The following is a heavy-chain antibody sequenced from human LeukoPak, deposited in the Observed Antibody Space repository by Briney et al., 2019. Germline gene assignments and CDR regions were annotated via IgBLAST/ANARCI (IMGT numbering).Heavy chain of an antibody. Sequence: GGSLRLSCVASGFTFSSYDMHWVRQTTGKRLEWVSVFGAAGDTFYSGSVEGRFSISRENAKNSLYLQMNSLRAEDTAVYYCAKVSGSGWYKFRGQGTLVTVSS. CDR3: AKVSGSGWYKF. CDR2: FGAAGDT. D-gene: IGHD6-19*01. V-gene: IGHV3-13*01. CDR1: GFTFSSYD. J-gene: IGHJ4*02.